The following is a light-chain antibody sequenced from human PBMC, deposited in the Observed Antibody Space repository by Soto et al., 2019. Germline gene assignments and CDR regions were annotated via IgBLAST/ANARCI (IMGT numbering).Light chain of an antibody. CDR3: QQYNSYAWT. Sequence: DIQMTQSHSTLSASVGDRVTITCRASQSISSGLAWYQQKPGKAPKLLIYDASSLESGVPSRFSGSGSGTEFTLTIRSLQPDDFATYYCQQYNSYAWTFGQGTKVEI. CDR1: QSISSG. J-gene: IGKJ1*01. CDR2: DAS. V-gene: IGKV1-5*01.